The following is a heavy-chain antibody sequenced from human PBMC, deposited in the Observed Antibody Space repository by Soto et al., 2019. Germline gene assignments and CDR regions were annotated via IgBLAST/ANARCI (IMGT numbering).Heavy chain of an antibody. CDR1: EYSFTSYW. D-gene: IGHD6-13*01. CDR3: ARHRGSSWPYYYYYGMDV. CDR2: IYPGDSDT. V-gene: IGHV5-51*01. J-gene: IGHJ6*02. Sequence: PGESLKISCKGSEYSFTSYWIAWVRQMPGKGLEWMGIIYPGDSDTVYSPSFQGQVTISADKSISTAYLQWSSLKASDTAMYYCARHRGSSWPYYYYYGMDVWGQGTTVTVSS.